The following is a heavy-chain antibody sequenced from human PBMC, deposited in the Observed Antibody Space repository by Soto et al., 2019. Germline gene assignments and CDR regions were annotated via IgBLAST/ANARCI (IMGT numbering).Heavy chain of an antibody. Sequence: PGGSLRLSCAASGFTFSSYAMSWVRQAPGKGLEWVSAISGSGGSTYYADSVKGRFTISRDNSKNTLYLQMNSLRAEDTAVYYCAKVYYPTSYYYYGMDVWGQGTTVTVSS. J-gene: IGHJ6*02. CDR3: AKVYYPTSYYYYGMDV. V-gene: IGHV3-23*01. CDR1: GFTFSSYA. D-gene: IGHD2-8*01. CDR2: ISGSGGST.